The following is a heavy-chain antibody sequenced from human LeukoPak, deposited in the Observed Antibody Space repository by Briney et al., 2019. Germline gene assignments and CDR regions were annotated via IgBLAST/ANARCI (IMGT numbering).Heavy chain of an antibody. D-gene: IGHD6-19*01. J-gene: IGHJ4*02. V-gene: IGHV4-59*12. CDR3: ARRSPYSTGWSSYFDY. CDR1: GGSISNY. CDR2: IYRSGTT. Sequence: SETLSLTCTVSGGSISNYWNWIRQPPGKGLEWIGEIYRSGTTNYKPSLKSRVTISLDKSRNHFSLKLTSLTAADSAVYYCARRSPYSTGWSSYFDYWGQGALVTVSS.